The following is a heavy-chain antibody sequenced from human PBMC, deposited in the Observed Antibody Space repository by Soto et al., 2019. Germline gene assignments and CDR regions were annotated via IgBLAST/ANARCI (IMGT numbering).Heavy chain of an antibody. CDR1: EFTFRSYA. D-gene: IGHD3-22*01. CDR3: AKDYSYDSSGVLDY. Sequence: EVQLLESGGGLIEPGGSLRLSCAASEFTFRSYAMSWVRQAPGEGLEWVSAISDIGDITYYADSVKGRFTISRDNSKNTLFLQMDSLRPEDTAVYFCAKDYSYDSSGVLDYWGQGTLVTASS. CDR2: ISDIGDIT. J-gene: IGHJ4*02. V-gene: IGHV3-23*01.